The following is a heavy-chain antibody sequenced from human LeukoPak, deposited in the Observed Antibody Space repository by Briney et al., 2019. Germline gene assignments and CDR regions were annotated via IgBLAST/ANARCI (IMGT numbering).Heavy chain of an antibody. D-gene: IGHD5-12*01. V-gene: IGHV3-53*01. CDR3: ARGVVATIYGAYYFDY. CDR2: IYSGGST. CDR1: GFTVSSNY. J-gene: IGHJ4*02. Sequence: PGGSLRLSCAASGFTVSSNYMSWVRQAPGKGLEWVSVIYSGGSTYYADSVKGRFTISRDNSKNTLYLQMNSLRAEDTAVYYCARGVVATIYGAYYFDYWGQGTLVTVSS.